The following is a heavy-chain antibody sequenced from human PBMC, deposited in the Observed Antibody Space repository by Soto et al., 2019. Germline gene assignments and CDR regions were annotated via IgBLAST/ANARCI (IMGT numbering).Heavy chain of an antibody. D-gene: IGHD3-3*01. CDR3: ARGGYDFWSGYQAPLYNWFDP. CDR2: IYPGDSDT. CDR1: GYSFTSYW. V-gene: IGHV5-51*01. Sequence: LKISCKGSGYSFTSYWIGWVRQMPGKGLEWMGIIYPGDSDTRYSPSFQGQVTISADKSISTAYLQWSSLKASDTAMYYCARGGYDFWSGYQAPLYNWFDPWGQGTLVTVSS. J-gene: IGHJ5*02.